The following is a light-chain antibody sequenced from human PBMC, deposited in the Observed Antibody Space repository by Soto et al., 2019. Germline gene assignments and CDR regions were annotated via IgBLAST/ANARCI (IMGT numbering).Light chain of an antibody. J-gene: IGKJ5*01. CDR3: QQRSNWRIT. V-gene: IGKV3D-20*02. Sequence: EIVLTQSPCTLSLSPGDRATLSCRASQSVSSNYLAWYQQKPGQAPRLLIYGASSRATGIPDRFSGSGSGTDFTLTISSLEPEDFAVYYCQQRSNWRITFGQGTRLEI. CDR1: QSVSSNY. CDR2: GAS.